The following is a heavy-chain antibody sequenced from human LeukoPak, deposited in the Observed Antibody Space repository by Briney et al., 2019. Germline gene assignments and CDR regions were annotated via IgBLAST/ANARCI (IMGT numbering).Heavy chain of an antibody. CDR1: GGSFSGYY. D-gene: IGHD3-22*01. V-gene: IGHV4-34*01. CDR2: INHSGST. Sequence: PSETLSLTCAVYGGSFSGYYWSWIRQPPGKGLEWIGEINHSGSTNYNPSLKSRVTISVDTSKNQFSLELSSVTAADTAVYYCARESNDYYDSSGYSRNFDYWGQGTLVTVSS. CDR3: ARESNDYYDSSGYSRNFDY. J-gene: IGHJ4*02.